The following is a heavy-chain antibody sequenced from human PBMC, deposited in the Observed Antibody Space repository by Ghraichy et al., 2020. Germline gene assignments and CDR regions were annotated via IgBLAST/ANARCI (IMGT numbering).Heavy chain of an antibody. J-gene: IGHJ6*03. V-gene: IGHV3-48*01. CDR1: GFTFSTYS. Sequence: GGSLRLSCAASGFTFSTYSMNWVRQAPGKRLEWVAYLGNSGITTYYADSVKGRFTISRDNAENSLHLQMTSLTAEDTAVYYCARVRNSDYFYYYMDVWGNGTTVTVAS. CDR2: LGNSGITT. D-gene: IGHD1-14*01. CDR3: ARVRNSDYFYYYMDV.